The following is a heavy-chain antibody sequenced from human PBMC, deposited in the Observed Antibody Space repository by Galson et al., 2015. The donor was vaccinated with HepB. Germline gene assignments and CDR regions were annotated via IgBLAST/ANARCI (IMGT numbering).Heavy chain of an antibody. CDR2: SGNI. CDR3: AKGAYRIRGVNVLGS. J-gene: IGHJ5*02. D-gene: IGHD3-16*02. Sequence: SGNIAYADSVKGRFTISRDNAKNSLYLQMNSLRAEDTALYYCAKGAYRIRGVNVLGSWGQGTLVTVSS. V-gene: IGHV3-9*01.